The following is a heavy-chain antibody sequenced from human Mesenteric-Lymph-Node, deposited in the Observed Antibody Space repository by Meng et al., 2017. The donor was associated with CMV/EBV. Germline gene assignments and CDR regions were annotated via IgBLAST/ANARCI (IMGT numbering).Heavy chain of an antibody. J-gene: IGHJ4*02. CDR1: GGSISSGGSY. D-gene: IGHD3-9*01. CDR2: IYYSGST. CDR3: AREGGDILTGYGYFDY. V-gene: IGHV4-31*03. Sequence: SETLSLTCTVSGGSISSGGSYWSWIRQHPGKGLEWIGYIYYSGSTYYNPSLKSRVTISVDTSKNQFSLKLSSVTAADTAVYYCAREGGDILTGYGYFDYWGQGTLVTVSS.